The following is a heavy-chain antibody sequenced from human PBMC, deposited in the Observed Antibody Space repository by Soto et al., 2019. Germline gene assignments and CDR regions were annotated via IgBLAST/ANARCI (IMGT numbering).Heavy chain of an antibody. V-gene: IGHV3-7*03. CDR3: ARDLFEAARRGEYAFDI. CDR2: IKQDGSEK. CDR1: AFTFSSYW. D-gene: IGHD3-16*01. J-gene: IGHJ3*02. Sequence: HPVGSLRLSGAASAFTFSSYWMSWVRQAPGKGLEWVANIKQDGSEKYYVDSVKGRFTISRDNAKNSLYLQMNSLRAEDTAVYYCARDLFEAARRGEYAFDIWGQGTMVTVSS.